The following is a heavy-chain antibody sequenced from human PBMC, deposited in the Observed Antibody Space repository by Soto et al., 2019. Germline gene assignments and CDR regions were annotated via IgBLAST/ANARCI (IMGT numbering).Heavy chain of an antibody. CDR1: GFTFSSYG. D-gene: IGHD3-9*01. CDR2: ISYDGSNK. CDR3: AKDRSERYFDWLLSRDYFDY. J-gene: IGHJ4*02. V-gene: IGHV3-30*18. Sequence: QVQLVESGGGVVQPGRSLRLSCAASGFTFSSYGMHWVRQAPGKGLEWVAVISYDGSNKYYADSVKGRFTISRDNSKNTLYLQMNSLRAEDTAVYYCAKDRSERYFDWLLSRDYFDYWGQGTLVTVSS.